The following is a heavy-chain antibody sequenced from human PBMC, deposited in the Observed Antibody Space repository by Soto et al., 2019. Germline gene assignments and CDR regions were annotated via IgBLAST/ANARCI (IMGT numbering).Heavy chain of an antibody. D-gene: IGHD3-3*01. V-gene: IGHV3-23*01. J-gene: IGHJ4*02. CDR1: GFTFSDFG. CDR2: ISASGDAT. CDR3: AKKVTIYAVDPADY. Sequence: GGSPRLSCAASGFTFSDFGMSWVRQAPGKGLEWVSVISASGDATYYAASVKGRFTLSRDNSKNTLYLQMNSLTVADTAVYYCAKKVTIYAVDPADYWGQGTQVTVSS.